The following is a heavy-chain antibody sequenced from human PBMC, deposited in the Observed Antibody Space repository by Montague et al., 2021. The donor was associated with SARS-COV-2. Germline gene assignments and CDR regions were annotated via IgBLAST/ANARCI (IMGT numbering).Heavy chain of an antibody. CDR3: ARRGGWPYFDF. J-gene: IGHJ4*02. V-gene: IGHV4-59*08. Sequence: SETLSLTCTVSGGSIISYYWSWIRQSPGKRLEWIGYIYSTGSSDYNPSLESRVTMSIDMSKTQFSLNLTSVTAADTAVYYCARRGGWPYFDFWSQGTLVTVSS. D-gene: IGHD6-19*01. CDR2: IYSTGSS. CDR1: GGSIISYY.